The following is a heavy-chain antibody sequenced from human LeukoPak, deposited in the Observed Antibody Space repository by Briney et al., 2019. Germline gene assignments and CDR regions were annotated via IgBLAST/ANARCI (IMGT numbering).Heavy chain of an antibody. CDR2: NNHSGST. D-gene: IGHD3-10*01. Sequence: PSETLSLTCAVYGGSFSGYYWSWVPQPPGKGLEGIVENNHSGSTNYNPSLKSRVTISVDTSKNQCSLKLSAVTAADTAVYYCASRYYYGSGSYPDYWGQGTLVTVPS. CDR3: ASRYYYGSGSYPDY. V-gene: IGHV4-34*01. CDR1: GGSFSGYY. J-gene: IGHJ4*02.